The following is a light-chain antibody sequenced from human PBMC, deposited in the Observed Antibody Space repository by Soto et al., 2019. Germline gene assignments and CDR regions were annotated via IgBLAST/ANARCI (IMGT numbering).Light chain of an antibody. V-gene: IGKV1-6*01. CDR1: QAIRTS. Sequence: AIQLTQSPSSLYASVGDRVIITCRASQAIRTSLGWYQQKPGKVPKLLIYAASILQSGVPSRFSGSGSGTEFTLTISSLQPDDFATYYCQHDNSYSEAFGEGTKVDIK. J-gene: IGKJ1*01. CDR3: QHDNSYSEA. CDR2: AAS.